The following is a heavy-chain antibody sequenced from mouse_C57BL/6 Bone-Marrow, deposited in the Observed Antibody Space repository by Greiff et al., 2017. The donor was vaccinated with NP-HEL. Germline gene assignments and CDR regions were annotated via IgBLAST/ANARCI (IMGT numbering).Heavy chain of an antibody. CDR1: GFTFSSYA. V-gene: IGHV5-4*01. Sequence: EVKLVESGGGLVKPGGSLKLSCAASGFTFSSYAMSWVRQTPEKRLEWVATISDGGSYTYYPDNVKGRFTISRDNAKNNLYLQMSHLKSDDTAMYYCARERGYYDYDPLFDYWGQGTTLTVSS. CDR3: ARERGYYDYDPLFDY. CDR2: ISDGGSYT. D-gene: IGHD2-4*01. J-gene: IGHJ2*01.